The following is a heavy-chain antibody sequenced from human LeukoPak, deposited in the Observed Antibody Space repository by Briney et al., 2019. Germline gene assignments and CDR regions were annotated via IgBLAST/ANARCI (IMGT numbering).Heavy chain of an antibody. CDR1: GGSISSYY. D-gene: IGHD4-17*01. J-gene: IGHJ3*02. Sequence: PSETLSLTCTVSGGSISSYYWSWIRQPPGKGLEWIGYIYYSGSTNYNPSLKSRVTISVDTSKNQSSLKLSSVTAADTAVYYCARAAVTTVAVPWAFDIWGQGTMVTVSS. CDR2: IYYSGST. CDR3: ARAAVTTVAVPWAFDI. V-gene: IGHV4-59*01.